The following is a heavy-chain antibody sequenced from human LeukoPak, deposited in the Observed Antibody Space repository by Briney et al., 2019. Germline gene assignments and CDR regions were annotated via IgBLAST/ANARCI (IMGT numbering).Heavy chain of an antibody. CDR2: MNPNSGNT. D-gene: IGHD5-18*01. CDR3: ARGGYSYGSDFDY. V-gene: IGHV1-8*01. Sequence: ASVKVSCKASGYTFTSYDINWVRQATGQGREWMGWMNPNSGNTGYAQKFQGRVTMSRNTSISTAYMELSSLRSEDTAVYYCARGGYSYGSDFDYWGQGTLVTVSS. J-gene: IGHJ4*02. CDR1: GYTFTSYD.